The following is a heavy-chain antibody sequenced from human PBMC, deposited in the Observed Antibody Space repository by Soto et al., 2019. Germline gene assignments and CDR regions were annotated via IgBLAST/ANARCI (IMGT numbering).Heavy chain of an antibody. CDR1: GFTFSRST. D-gene: IGHD3-22*01. J-gene: IGHJ3*01. Sequence: GGSLRLSCAVSGFTFSRSTMNCVRQAPGKGLEGGSGVSGRGGDKFYADSVKGRFTISRDNSINLLSLQLNDLRAEDTAVYFSAVPRLYDNSHYHRDGFNFWGQGTMVTVSS. CDR3: AVPRLYDNSHYHRDGFNF. CDR2: VSGRGGDK. V-gene: IGHV3-23*01.